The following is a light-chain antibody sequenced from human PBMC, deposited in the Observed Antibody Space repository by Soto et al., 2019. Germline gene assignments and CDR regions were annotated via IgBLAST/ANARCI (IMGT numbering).Light chain of an antibody. CDR1: QSVSSSY. Sequence: EIVFTQSPGTPSLSPGQRATLSCRASQSVSSSYLAWYQQKPGQAHRLLIYGASSRATGIQDRFSGSGSGTDFTLTIRRLEPEDFAVYYCQQYGSSPFTFGPGTKVDIK. V-gene: IGKV3-20*01. J-gene: IGKJ3*01. CDR3: QQYGSSPFT. CDR2: GAS.